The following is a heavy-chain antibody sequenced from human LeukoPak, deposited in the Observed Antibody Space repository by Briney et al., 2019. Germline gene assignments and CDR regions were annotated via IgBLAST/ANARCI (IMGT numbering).Heavy chain of an antibody. D-gene: IGHD4-23*01. V-gene: IGHV1-24*01. CDR3: ARRADYGGNLGDY. CDR2: FDPEDGET. Sequence: ASVKVSCKVSGYTLTELSMHWVRQAPGKGLEWMGGFDPEDGETIYAQKFQGRVTITADKSTSTAYMELSSLRSEDTAVYYCARRADYGGNLGDYWGQGTLVTVSS. J-gene: IGHJ4*02. CDR1: GYTLTELS.